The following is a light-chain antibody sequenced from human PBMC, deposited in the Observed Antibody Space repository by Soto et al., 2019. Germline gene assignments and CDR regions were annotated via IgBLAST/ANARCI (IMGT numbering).Light chain of an antibody. CDR1: QSLLHSNGYNY. V-gene: IGKV2-28*01. CDR3: MQALQTPYT. CDR2: WGS. J-gene: IGKJ2*01. Sequence: DFVMTQSPLSLPVTPGEPASISCRCSQSLLHSNGYNYLDWYLEKPGQSPQLLIYWGSTRASGVPDRFSGSGSGTDFTLKISRVEAEDVGVYYCMQALQTPYTFGQGTRLEIK.